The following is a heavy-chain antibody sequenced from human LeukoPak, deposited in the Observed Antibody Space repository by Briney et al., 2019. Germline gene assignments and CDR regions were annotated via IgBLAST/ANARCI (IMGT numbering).Heavy chain of an antibody. V-gene: IGHV4-59*08. CDR2: IYDGGST. CDR3: ASATEMAKVFSSDC. D-gene: IGHD2-8*01. J-gene: IGHJ4*02. CDR1: GGSISNYY. Sequence: SETLSLTCTVSGGSISNYYWNWIRQPPGKGLEWIGYIYDGGSTNYNPSLKSRVTISVDTSKNQFSLKVSSVTAADTGVYYCASATEMAKVFSSDCWGQGTLVTVSS.